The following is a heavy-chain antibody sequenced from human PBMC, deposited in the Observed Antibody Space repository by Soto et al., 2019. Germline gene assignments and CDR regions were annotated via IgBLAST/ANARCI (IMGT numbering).Heavy chain of an antibody. J-gene: IGHJ4*02. D-gene: IGHD3-9*01. CDR2: IKQDGSHK. CDR3: ATSTGATGNY. Sequence: PGGSLRLSCVASGFTFSSFWMSWARQAPGKGLEWVANIKQDGSHKYYVPSVKGRFTISRDNAKNSLYLQMNSLRAEDAAVYYCATSTGATGNYWGQGTSVTVS. CDR1: GFTFSSFW. V-gene: IGHV3-7*01.